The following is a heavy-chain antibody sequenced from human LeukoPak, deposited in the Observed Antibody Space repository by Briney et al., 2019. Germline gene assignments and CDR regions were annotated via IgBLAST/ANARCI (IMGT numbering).Heavy chain of an antibody. Sequence: ASVKVSCKASGYTFTSYYLNWVRQAPGQGLEWMGIINPRDRSTTYARKFQGRVTMTSDTSTTTVYMELSSLRSEDTAVYSCARGKAYGDYSRYCFDYWGQGTLVTVSS. CDR1: GYTFTSYY. J-gene: IGHJ4*02. CDR3: ARGKAYGDYSRYCFDY. V-gene: IGHV1-46*01. CDR2: INPRDRST. D-gene: IGHD4-17*01.